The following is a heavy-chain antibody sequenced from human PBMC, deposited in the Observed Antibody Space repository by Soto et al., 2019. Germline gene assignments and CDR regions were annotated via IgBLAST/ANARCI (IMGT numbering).Heavy chain of an antibody. CDR3: ARALLSHSYDSGGYDSYFHAMDV. CDR1: GGTFSSLD. V-gene: IGHV1-69*06. D-gene: IGHD3-22*01. Sequence: SVKVSCKASGGTFSSLDINWVRQAPGQGLEWMGGIIPISETTNYAQIFQGRVSIVADKSTSTAYMELSRLRSEDTAVYYCARALLSHSYDSGGYDSYFHAMDVWGQGTPVTVYS. J-gene: IGHJ6*02. CDR2: IIPISETT.